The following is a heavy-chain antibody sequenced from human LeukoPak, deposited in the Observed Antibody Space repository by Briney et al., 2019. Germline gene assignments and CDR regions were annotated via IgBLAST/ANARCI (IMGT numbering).Heavy chain of an antibody. Sequence: GGSLRLFCAASGFTFSSYWMHWVRQAPGKGLLWLSRIYTDVSTTSYADSVRGRFTISRDNAGNTLYLQMNSLRPDDTAVYYCARAYRGCAFDIWGQGTMVTVSS. CDR2: IYTDVSTT. CDR1: GFTFSSYW. V-gene: IGHV3-74*01. D-gene: IGHD3-10*01. J-gene: IGHJ3*02. CDR3: ARAYRGCAFDI.